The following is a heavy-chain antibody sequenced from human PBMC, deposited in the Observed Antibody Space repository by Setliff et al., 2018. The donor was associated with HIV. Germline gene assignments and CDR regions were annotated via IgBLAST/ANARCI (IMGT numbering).Heavy chain of an antibody. J-gene: IGHJ3*01. CDR3: ARHLGYASPHDTFDL. D-gene: IGHD2-2*01. CDR1: GDSISRYY. Sequence: NPSETLSLTCTVSGDSISRYYWSWIRQPPGKGLEWIGYIYTSGSTMYNPPLKSRVSISIDKSKKQFSLKVTSVTATDTAVYYCARHLGYASPHDTFDLWGQGTMVTVSS. V-gene: IGHV4-59*08. CDR2: IYTSGST.